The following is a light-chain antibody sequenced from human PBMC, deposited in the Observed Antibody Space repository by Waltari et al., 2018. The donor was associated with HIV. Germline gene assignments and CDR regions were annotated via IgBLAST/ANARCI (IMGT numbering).Light chain of an antibody. CDR3: AAWDDTLSSYV. Sequence: QSVLTQPPSASGTPGQRVTISCSGSNSNIGSKDVYWFQHLPGTAPKLLFYRTNQRRSGVPDRFSGSKSGTSASLAISGLRSDDEADYYCAAWDDTLSSYVFGTGTTVTV. CDR1: NSNIGSKD. J-gene: IGLJ1*01. V-gene: IGLV1-47*01. CDR2: RTN.